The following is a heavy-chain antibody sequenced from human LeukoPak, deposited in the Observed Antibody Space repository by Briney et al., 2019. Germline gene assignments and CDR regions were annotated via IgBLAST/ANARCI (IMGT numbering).Heavy chain of an antibody. Sequence: GASVKVSCKASGYTFTSYYMHWVRQAPGQGLEWMGIINPSGGSTSYAQKFQGRVTMTRDTSTSTVYMELSSLRSEDTAVYHCARDRTGGYYYGSGSYSYFQHWGQGTLVTVSS. D-gene: IGHD3-10*01. CDR1: GYTFTSYY. CDR3: ARDRTGGYYYGSGSYSYFQH. CDR2: INPSGGST. J-gene: IGHJ1*01. V-gene: IGHV1-46*01.